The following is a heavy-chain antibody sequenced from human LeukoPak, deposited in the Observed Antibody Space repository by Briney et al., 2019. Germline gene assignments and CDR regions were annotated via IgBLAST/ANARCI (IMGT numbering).Heavy chain of an antibody. CDR1: GFTFSSYA. J-gene: IGHJ2*01. D-gene: IGHD6-19*01. CDR3: AKDIEIGVSSGPWYFDL. Sequence: GGSLRLSCAASGFTFSSYAMSWVRQAPGKGLEWVSAISGSGGSTYYADSVKGRFTISRDNSKNTLYLQMNSLRAEDTAVYYCAKDIEIGVSSGPWYFDLWGRGTLVTVSS. CDR2: ISGSGGST. V-gene: IGHV3-23*01.